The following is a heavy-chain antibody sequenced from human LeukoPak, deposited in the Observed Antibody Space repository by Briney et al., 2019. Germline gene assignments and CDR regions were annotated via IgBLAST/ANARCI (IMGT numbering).Heavy chain of an antibody. J-gene: IGHJ4*02. D-gene: IGHD5-12*01. Sequence: GGSLRLSCAASGFTFSRYGMHWVRQAPGKGLEWVAFIRYDESNKFYADSVKGRFTVSRDNSKNTLYLQMNSLRAEDTAVYYCAREDRNSGYAPPYWGQGTLVTVSS. V-gene: IGHV3-30*02. CDR1: GFTFSRYG. CDR3: AREDRNSGYAPPY. CDR2: IRYDESNK.